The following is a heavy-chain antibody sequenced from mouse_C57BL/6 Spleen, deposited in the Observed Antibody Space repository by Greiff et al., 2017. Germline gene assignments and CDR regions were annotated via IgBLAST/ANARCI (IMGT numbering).Heavy chain of an antibody. J-gene: IGHJ1*03. V-gene: IGHV1-64*01. CDR2: IHPNSGST. D-gene: IGHD2-4*01. CDR3: ARGDYDVDWYFDV. Sequence: QVQLQQPGAELVKPGASVQLSCKASGYTFTSYWMHWVKQRPGQGLEWIGMIHPNSGSTNYNEKFKSKATLTVDKSSSTAYMQLSSLTSEDSAVYYCARGDYDVDWYFDVWGTGTTVTVSS. CDR1: GYTFTSYW.